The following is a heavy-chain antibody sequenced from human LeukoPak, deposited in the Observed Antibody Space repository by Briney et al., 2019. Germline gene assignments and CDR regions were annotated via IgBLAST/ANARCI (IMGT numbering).Heavy chain of an antibody. V-gene: IGHV3-21*01. Sequence: GGSLRLSCAASGFTFSSYSMHWVREAPGKGLEGVSSISSSRSDRYCADSVKGVFTISRDKAKNTLYLTMNSLRAEDTAVYYCAREGPYGDYFDYWGQGTLVTVSS. J-gene: IGHJ4*02. D-gene: IGHD4-17*01. CDR2: ISSSRSDR. CDR3: AREGPYGDYFDY. CDR1: GFTFSSYS.